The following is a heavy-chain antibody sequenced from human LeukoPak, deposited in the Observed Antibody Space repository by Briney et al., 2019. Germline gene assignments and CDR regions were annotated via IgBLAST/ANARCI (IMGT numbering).Heavy chain of an antibody. CDR2: IIPIFGTA. J-gene: IGHJ3*02. Sequence: ASVKVSCKASGGTFSSYAISWVRQAPGQGLEWMGGIIPIFGTANYAQKFQGRVTITTDESTSTAYMELSSLRSEDTAVYYCASGDLGYCSSTSCSYDAFDIWGQGTMVTVSS. CDR1: GGTFSSYA. CDR3: ASGDLGYCSSTSCSYDAFDI. D-gene: IGHD2-2*01. V-gene: IGHV1-69*05.